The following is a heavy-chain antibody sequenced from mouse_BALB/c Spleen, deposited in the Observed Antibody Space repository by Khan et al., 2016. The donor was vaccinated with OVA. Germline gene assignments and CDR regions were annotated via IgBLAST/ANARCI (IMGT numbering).Heavy chain of an antibody. Sequence: QVRLQQSGPELVKPGASVKMSCKASGYTFTDYVMNWVKQRTGQGLEWIGQIYPGSGSTYYNEKFKGKATLTADKSSNTAYMQLSSLTSEDSAVYFCARGGYDAFAYWGQGTLVTVSA. D-gene: IGHD2-2*01. CDR1: GYTFTDYV. CDR3: ARGGYDAFAY. J-gene: IGHJ3*01. CDR2: IYPGSGST. V-gene: IGHV1-77*01.